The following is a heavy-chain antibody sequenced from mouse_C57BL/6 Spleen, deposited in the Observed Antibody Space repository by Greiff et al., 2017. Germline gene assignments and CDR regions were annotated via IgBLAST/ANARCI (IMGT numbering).Heavy chain of an antibody. CDR3: ARGANYGSSFDY. J-gene: IGHJ2*01. Sequence: EVQLQESEGGLVQPGSSMKLSCTASGFTFSDYYMAWVRQVPEKGLEWVANINYDGSSTYYLDSLKSRFIISRDNAKNILYLQMSSLKSEDTATYYCARGANYGSSFDYWGQGTTLTVSS. CDR1: GFTFSDYY. CDR2: INYDGSST. V-gene: IGHV5-16*01. D-gene: IGHD1-1*01.